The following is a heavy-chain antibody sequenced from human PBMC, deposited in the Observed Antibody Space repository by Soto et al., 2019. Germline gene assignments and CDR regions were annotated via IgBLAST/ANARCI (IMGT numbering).Heavy chain of an antibody. J-gene: IGHJ4*02. D-gene: IGHD5-12*01. CDR1: GFTFSSYW. Sequence: LRLSCAASGFTFSSYWMHWVRQAPGKGLVWVSRIKGDGSETNYADSVKGRFTISRDNAKNTLYLQLNSLRAEDTAVYYCLRGNSGYGNFDYWGQGTRVTVSS. V-gene: IGHV3-74*01. CDR3: LRGNSGYGNFDY. CDR2: IKGDGSET.